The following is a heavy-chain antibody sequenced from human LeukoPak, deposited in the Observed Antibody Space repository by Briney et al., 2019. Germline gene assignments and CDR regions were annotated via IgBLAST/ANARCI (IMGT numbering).Heavy chain of an antibody. Sequence: GGSLRLSCAASGFTFSSYSMNWVRQAPGKGLEWVSYISSSSSTIYYADSVKGRFTISRDNSKNTLYLQMNSLRAEDTAVYYCARDLLREDYYGMDVWGQGTTVTVSS. CDR1: GFTFSSYS. CDR3: ARDLLREDYYGMDV. V-gene: IGHV3-48*01. CDR2: ISSSSSTI. J-gene: IGHJ6*02.